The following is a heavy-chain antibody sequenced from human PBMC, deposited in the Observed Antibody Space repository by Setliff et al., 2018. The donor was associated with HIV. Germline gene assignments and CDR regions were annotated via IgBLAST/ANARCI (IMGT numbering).Heavy chain of an antibody. CDR3: ARRGVFDAFDI. CDR1: GYTLTGYY. J-gene: IGHJ3*02. V-gene: IGHV1-2*02. Sequence: ASVKVSCKASGYTLTGYYMHWVRQAPGQGLEWMGWINSNNGGTNYAQKFQGRVTMTRDKSISTAYMELSRLRSDDTAVYYCARRGVFDAFDIWGQGTMVTVSS. CDR2: INSNNGGT. D-gene: IGHD6-13*01.